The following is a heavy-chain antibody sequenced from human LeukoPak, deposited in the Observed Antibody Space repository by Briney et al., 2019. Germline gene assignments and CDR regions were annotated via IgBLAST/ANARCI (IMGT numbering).Heavy chain of an antibody. CDR1: GFTFADYT. D-gene: IGHD3-10*02. CDR2: INWDGGRT. J-gene: IGHJ6*04. V-gene: IGHV3-43*01. CDR3: AELGITMIGGV. Sequence: GGSLRLSCAASGFTFADYTMHWVREAPGKGLEWGSLINWDGGRTYYADSMKGRFAISRDNAKNSLYLQMNSLRAEDTAVYYCAELGITMIGGVWGKGTTVTISS.